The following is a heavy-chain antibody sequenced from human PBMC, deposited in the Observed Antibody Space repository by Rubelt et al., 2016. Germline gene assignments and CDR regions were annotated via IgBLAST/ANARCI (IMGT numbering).Heavy chain of an antibody. CDR2: AYVNRGT. J-gene: IGHJ3*02. CDR1: RDSITSYY. CDR3: ARQQDRLRFLEWLHAFDI. Sequence: QVQLQESGPGLVKPSETLSLTCTVSRDSITSYYWTWIRQPPGKGLEWIGYAYVNRGTDCNPSLKSRVAISVDTSKNQFSLKLSSVTAADTAVYYRARQQDRLRFLEWLHAFDIWGQGTMGTVSS. D-gene: IGHD3-3*01. V-gene: IGHV4-59*08.